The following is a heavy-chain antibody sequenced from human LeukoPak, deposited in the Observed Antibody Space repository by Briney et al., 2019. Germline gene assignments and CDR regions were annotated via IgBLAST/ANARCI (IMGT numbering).Heavy chain of an antibody. V-gene: IGHV3-48*03. J-gene: IGHJ4*02. Sequence: ESGGSLRLSCAASGFTFSSYEMNWVRQAPGKGLEWVAYISSSGNTIYYADSVKGRFTISRDNTKNSLYLQMNSLRAEDTAVYYCARGLLSSGWPDYWGQGTLVTVSS. CDR1: GFTFSSYE. CDR2: ISSSGNTI. CDR3: ARGLLSSGWPDY. D-gene: IGHD6-19*01.